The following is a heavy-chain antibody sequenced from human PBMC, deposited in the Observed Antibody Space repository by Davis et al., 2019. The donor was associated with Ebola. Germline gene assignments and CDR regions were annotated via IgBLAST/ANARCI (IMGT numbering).Heavy chain of an antibody. CDR1: GFTFSLNH. V-gene: IGHV3-30*07. J-gene: IGHJ4*02. Sequence: GESLKISCAASGFTFSLNHIHWVRQAPGKGLEWVALVSYDGKKKYYGDSAKGRFTVSRDNSKNTVYLQIDSLRVEDTAVYYCARDIEVATTTGYFDSWGQGTLLTVSS. CDR3: ARDIEVATTTGYFDS. D-gene: IGHD5-24*01. CDR2: VSYDGKKK.